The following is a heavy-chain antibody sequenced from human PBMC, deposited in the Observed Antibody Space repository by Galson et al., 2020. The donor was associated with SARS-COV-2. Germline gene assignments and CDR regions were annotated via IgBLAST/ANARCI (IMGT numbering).Heavy chain of an antibody. CDR1: GYSMSTTNY. J-gene: IGHJ2*01. CDR3: ARQGVNMKVLFTVPGWYFGR. D-gene: IGHD2-8*01. Sequence: SETRCLTFTVSGYSMSTTNYWGWVRQPPGTGLEWSGSIYPSLSTYKNPSLKSRATITLATPKNQFALRLDAVTAADTSLYYCARQGVNMKVLFTVPGWYFGRWGRGSLGSVS. CDR2: IYPSLST. V-gene: IGHV4-38-2*02.